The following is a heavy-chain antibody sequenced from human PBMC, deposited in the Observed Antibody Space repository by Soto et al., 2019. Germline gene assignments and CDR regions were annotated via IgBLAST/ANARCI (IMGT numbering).Heavy chain of an antibody. D-gene: IGHD6-6*01. V-gene: IGHV6-1*01. CDR2: TYYRSRFFS. Sequence: SQTLSLTCAISGDSVSSYSSAWNWIGQSPSGGLEWLVRTYYRSRFFSDYAESVKSRIIINPDTSKNQFSLKLSSVTAADTAVYYCARGVIAACPGWFDPWGQGTLVTVSS. CDR1: GDSVSSYSSA. CDR3: ARGVIAACPGWFDP. J-gene: IGHJ5*02.